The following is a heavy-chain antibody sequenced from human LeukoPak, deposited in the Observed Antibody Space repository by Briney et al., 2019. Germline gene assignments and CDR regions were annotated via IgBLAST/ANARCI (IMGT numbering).Heavy chain of an antibody. V-gene: IGHV4-59*08. CDR3: ARQFSSGWPDYYYYYGMDV. D-gene: IGHD6-19*01. Sequence: SETLSLTCTVSGGSISSYYWSWIRQPPGKGLEWIGHIYYSGSTNYNPSLKSRVTISVDTSKNQFSLKLSSVTAADTAVYYCARQFSSGWPDYYYYYGMDVWGQGTTVTVSS. CDR1: GGSISSYY. J-gene: IGHJ6*02. CDR2: IYYSGST.